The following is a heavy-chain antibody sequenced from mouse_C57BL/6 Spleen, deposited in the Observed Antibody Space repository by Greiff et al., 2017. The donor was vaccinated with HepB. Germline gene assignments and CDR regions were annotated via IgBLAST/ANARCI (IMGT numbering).Heavy chain of an antibody. CDR2: ISYDGSN. D-gene: IGHD1-1*01. Sequence: EVKLQESGPGLVKPSQSLSLTCSVTGYSITSGYYWNWIRQFPGNKLEWMGYISYDGSNNYNPSLKNRISITRDTSKNQFFLKLNSVTTEDTATYYCARVPLITTGAMDYWGQGTSVTVSS. CDR3: ARVPLITTGAMDY. J-gene: IGHJ4*01. CDR1: GYSITSGYY. V-gene: IGHV3-6*01.